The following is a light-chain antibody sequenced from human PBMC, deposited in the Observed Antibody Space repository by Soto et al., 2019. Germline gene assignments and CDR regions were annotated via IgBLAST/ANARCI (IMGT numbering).Light chain of an antibody. CDR2: GAS. CDR3: QQYDVWPALT. Sequence: EKALTQSPVTLSLSPGERATLSCRASQSVSSNLAWYQQRPGQAPRLLIYGASTRASGVPDRFSGSGSGTEFILTISSLQSEDSAVYYCQQYDVWPALTFGGRTKVDIK. J-gene: IGKJ4*01. V-gene: IGKV3-15*01. CDR1: QSVSSN.